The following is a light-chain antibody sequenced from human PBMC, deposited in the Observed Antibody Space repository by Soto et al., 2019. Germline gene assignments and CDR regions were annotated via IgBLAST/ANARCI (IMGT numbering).Light chain of an antibody. V-gene: IGKV1-5*03. J-gene: IGKJ1*01. CDR3: QQYNYFWT. CDR2: KAS. CDR1: QSISSW. Sequence: DIQMTQSPSNLSASVGDRVTITCRASQSISSWLAWYQQKPGKAPKLLIYKASSLESGVPSRFGGSGSGTEFTLTISSLQPDDFATYYCQQYNYFWTFGQGTKVDIK.